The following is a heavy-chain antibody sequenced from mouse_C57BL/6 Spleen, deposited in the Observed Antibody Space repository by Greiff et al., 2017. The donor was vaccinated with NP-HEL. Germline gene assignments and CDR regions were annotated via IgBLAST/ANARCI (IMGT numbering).Heavy chain of an antibody. Sequence: QLQQSGAELARPGASVKLSCKASGYTFTSYGISWVKQRTGQGLEWIGEIYPRSGNTYYNEKFKGKATLTADKSSSTAYMELRSLTSEDSAVYFCARSGSPFAYWGQGTLVTVSA. D-gene: IGHD3-1*01. CDR2: IYPRSGNT. V-gene: IGHV1-81*01. CDR1: GYTFTSYG. CDR3: ARSGSPFAY. J-gene: IGHJ3*01.